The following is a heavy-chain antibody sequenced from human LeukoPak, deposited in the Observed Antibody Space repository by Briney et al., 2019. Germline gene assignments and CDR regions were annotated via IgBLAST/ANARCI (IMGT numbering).Heavy chain of an antibody. J-gene: IGHJ6*02. D-gene: IGHD6-6*01. V-gene: IGHV1-18*01. CDR1: GYTVTSYG. Sequence: ASVKVSCKASGYTVTSYGIRWGRQAPGLGVEGMRGISAYNGKTNYTQKVQGRVTMTTDTFTSTAYMELRSLRSDDTAVYYCARLPLRSIAVGYYGMDVWGQGTTVTVSS. CDR3: ARLPLRSIAVGYYGMDV. CDR2: ISAYNGKT.